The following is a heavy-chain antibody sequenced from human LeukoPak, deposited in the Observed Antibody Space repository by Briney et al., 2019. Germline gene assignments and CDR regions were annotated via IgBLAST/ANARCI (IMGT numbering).Heavy chain of an antibody. Sequence: GGSLRLSCAASGFTFSSYSMNWVRQAPGKGLEWVSSISSSSSYIYYADSVKGRFTISRDNAKNSLYLQMNSLRAEDTAVYYCARDPLYDKDAFDIWGQGTMVTVSS. D-gene: IGHD3-22*01. J-gene: IGHJ3*02. CDR1: GFTFSSYS. V-gene: IGHV3-21*01. CDR2: ISSSSSYI. CDR3: ARDPLYDKDAFDI.